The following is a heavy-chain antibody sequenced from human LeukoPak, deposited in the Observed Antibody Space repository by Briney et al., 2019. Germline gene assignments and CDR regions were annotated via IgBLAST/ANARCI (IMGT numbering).Heavy chain of an antibody. CDR1: GDSISSSNW. CDR3: ARVALSYYFDSSGYYKPAAFDI. V-gene: IGHV4-28*03. D-gene: IGHD3-22*01. CDR2: ISYTGST. J-gene: IGHJ3*02. Sequence: SETLSLTCAVSGDSISSSNWWGWVRQPPGKGLEWIGYISYTGSTYYNPSLKSRVTMSVDTSKTHFSLKLISVTAEDTAVYYCARVALSYYFDSSGYYKPAAFDIWGQGTMVTVSS.